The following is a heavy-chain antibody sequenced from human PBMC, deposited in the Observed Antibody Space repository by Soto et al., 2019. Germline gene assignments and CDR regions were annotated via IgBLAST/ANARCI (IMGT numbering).Heavy chain of an antibody. CDR2: IIPIVDIP. CDR1: GGTFSRYT. CDR3: ASHFTGVLVLGTSPPGGDNFGWDV. Sequence: QLVQSGAEVKKPGSSVKVSCKASGGTFSRYTFTWVRQAPGQGLEWMGRIIPIVDIPNYAQKFQGRVTITADKSTSTAYMELSRLTSDDTAVYYCASHFTGVLVLGTSPPGGDNFGWDVWGQGTTVSVS. D-gene: IGHD2-8*02. V-gene: IGHV1-69*02. J-gene: IGHJ6*02.